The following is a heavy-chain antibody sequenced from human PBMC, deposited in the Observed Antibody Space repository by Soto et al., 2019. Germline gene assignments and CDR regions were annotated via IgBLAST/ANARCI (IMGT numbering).Heavy chain of an antibody. CDR2: ISSSGSTI. D-gene: IGHD2-15*01. J-gene: IGHJ6*02. V-gene: IGHV3-48*03. CDR3: ARESSLRGYCSGGSCYDFYYCMDV. CDR1: GFTFSSYE. Sequence: EVQLVESGGGLVQPGGSLRLSCAASGFTFSSYEMNWVRQAPGKGLEWVSYISSSGSTIYYADSVKGRFTISRDNAKNSLYLQMNSLRAEDTAVYYCARESSLRGYCSGGSCYDFYYCMDVWGQGTTVTVSS.